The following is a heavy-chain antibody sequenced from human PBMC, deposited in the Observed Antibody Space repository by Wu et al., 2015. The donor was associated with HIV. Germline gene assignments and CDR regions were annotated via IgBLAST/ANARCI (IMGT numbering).Heavy chain of an antibody. CDR2: IVPILGTT. CDR1: GGTFSRYA. V-gene: IGHV1-69*12. J-gene: IGHJ4*02. D-gene: IGHD1-26*01. Sequence: QVQLVQSGAEVKKPGSSVKVSCKASGGTFSRYAISWVRQAPGQGLEWMGGIVPILGTTHFAQKFQGRVTITADESTSISYMELSSLRSEDTAVYYCARDRTWDEDFWGQGTMVTVSS. CDR3: ARDRTWDEDF.